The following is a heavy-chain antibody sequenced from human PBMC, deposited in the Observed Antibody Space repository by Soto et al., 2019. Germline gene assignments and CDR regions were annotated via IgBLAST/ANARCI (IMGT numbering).Heavy chain of an antibody. CDR3: SSYENSGYYYLNT. CDR2: VRTKNNNYAT. Sequence: EVQLVEAGGGLVQPGSSLRLSCADSGFTFSAPAIHWARQASGKGLEWVGRVRTKNNNYATTYAASVTGRFTISRDDSRNTAFLQMSSLKTEDTAIYYWSSYENSGYYYLNTWGQGTLVTVSS. V-gene: IGHV3-73*02. CDR1: GFTFSAPA. J-gene: IGHJ4*02. D-gene: IGHD3-22*01.